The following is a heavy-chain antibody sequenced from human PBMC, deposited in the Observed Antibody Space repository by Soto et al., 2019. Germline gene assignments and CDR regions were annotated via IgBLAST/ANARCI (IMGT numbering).Heavy chain of an antibody. CDR3: ARGAWGYSSSSGPFDI. CDR2: ISYDGSNK. V-gene: IGHV3-30-3*01. D-gene: IGHD6-6*01. J-gene: IGHJ3*02. CDR1: GFTFSSYA. Sequence: QVQLVESGGGVVQPGRSLRLSCAASGFTFSSYAMHWVRQAPGKGLEWVAVISYDGSNKYYADSVKGRFTISRDNSKNTLYLQMSSLRAEDTAVYYCARGAWGYSSSSGPFDIWGQGTMVTVSS.